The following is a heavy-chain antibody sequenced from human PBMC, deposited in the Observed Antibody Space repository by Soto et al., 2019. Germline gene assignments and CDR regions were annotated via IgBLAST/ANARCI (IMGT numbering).Heavy chain of an antibody. V-gene: IGHV3-23*01. D-gene: IGHD3-22*01. CDR2: ISGSGGST. J-gene: IGHJ4*02. Sequence: ESLRLSCAASGFTFNSYAMSWVRQAPGKGLEWVSAISGSGGSTYYADSVKGRFTISRDNSKNTLYLQMNSLRAEDTAVYYCAKDFPGDYYDSSGPAGYWGQGTLVTVS. CDR3: AKDFPGDYYDSSGPAGY. CDR1: GFTFNSYA.